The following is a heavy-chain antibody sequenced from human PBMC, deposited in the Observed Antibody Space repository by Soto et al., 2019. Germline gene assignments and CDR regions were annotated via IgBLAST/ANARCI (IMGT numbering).Heavy chain of an antibody. CDR1: GGSISSGGYY. V-gene: IGHV4-31*01. J-gene: IGHJ6*02. CDR2: IYYSGST. CDR3: XXXXXXSPXMDV. Sequence: QVQLQESGPGLVKPSQTLSLTCTVSGGSISSGGYYWSWIRQHPGKGLEWIGKIYYSGSTYYNPXXXXXXXXXXXXXXXXXXXXXXXXXXXXXXXXXXXXXXXXSPXMDVWGQGTTVTVSS.